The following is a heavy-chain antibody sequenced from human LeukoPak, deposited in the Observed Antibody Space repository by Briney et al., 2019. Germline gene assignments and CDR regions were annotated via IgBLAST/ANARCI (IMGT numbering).Heavy chain of an antibody. CDR3: ARDDPRDYGDTPA. CDR1: GFTFSSYS. J-gene: IGHJ5*02. Sequence: GGSLRLSCAASGFTFSSYSMNWVRQAPGKGLEWVSSISSSSSYIYYADSVKGRFTISRDNAKNSLYLQMNSLRAEDTAVYYCARDDPRDYGDTPAWGQGTLVTVSS. CDR2: ISSSSSYI. D-gene: IGHD4-17*01. V-gene: IGHV3-21*01.